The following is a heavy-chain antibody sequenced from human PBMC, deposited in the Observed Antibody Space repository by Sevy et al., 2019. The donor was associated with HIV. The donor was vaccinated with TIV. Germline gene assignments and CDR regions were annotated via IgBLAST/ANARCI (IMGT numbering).Heavy chain of an antibody. CDR1: GITFSRYA. D-gene: IGHD5-18*01. Sequence: GGSLRLSCAASGITFSRYAMSWVRQAPGKGLEWVSAINGIGGSTYCADSVKGRFTISRDNSKNTLYLQMNSLRAEDTAVFYCAKGAGIQIWSNFDYWGQGTLVTVSS. J-gene: IGHJ4*02. CDR2: INGIGGST. V-gene: IGHV3-23*01. CDR3: AKGAGIQIWSNFDY.